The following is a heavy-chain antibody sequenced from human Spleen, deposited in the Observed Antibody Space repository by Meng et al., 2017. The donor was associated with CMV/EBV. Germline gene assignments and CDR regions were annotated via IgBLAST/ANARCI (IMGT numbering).Heavy chain of an antibody. V-gene: IGHV4-38-2*02. Sequence: GSLRLSCTVSGYSISSGYYWGWIRQPPGKGLEWVGSIYYSGSTFDNPSLKSRVTISRDTSKNQFSLNLSSVTAADTAVYYCARLETVYYYGIDVWGHGTTVTVSS. CDR3: ARLETVYYYGIDV. D-gene: IGHD4-17*01. CDR1: GYSISSGYY. CDR2: IYYSGST. J-gene: IGHJ6*02.